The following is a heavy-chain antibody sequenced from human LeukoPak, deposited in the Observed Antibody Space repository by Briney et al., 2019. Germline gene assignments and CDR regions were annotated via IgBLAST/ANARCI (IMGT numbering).Heavy chain of an antibody. CDR1: GGSFSGYY. CDR3: ARGRRSHYYYYYMDV. CDR2: INHSGST. J-gene: IGHJ6*03. D-gene: IGHD3-3*01. Sequence: SETLSLTCAVYGGSFSGYYWSWIRQPPGKGLEWIGEINHSGSTNYNPSLKSRVTISVDTSKNQFSLKLSSVTAADTAVYYCARGRRSHYYYYYMDVWGKGTTVTVSS. V-gene: IGHV4-34*01.